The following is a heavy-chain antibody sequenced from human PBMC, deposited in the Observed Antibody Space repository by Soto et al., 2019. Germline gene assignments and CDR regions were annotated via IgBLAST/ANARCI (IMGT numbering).Heavy chain of an antibody. V-gene: IGHV1-2*02. J-gene: IGHJ4*02. CDR1: GYTFIAYY. D-gene: IGHD3-22*01. Sequence: ASVKVSCKASGYTFIAYYIHWVRQAPGQGLEWMGWINPNSGGTNYAPKFQGRVTMTTDTSTATAYMELRSLRSDDTAVYYCARDMGGYYFEPNDYWGQGTLVTVSS. CDR2: INPNSGGT. CDR3: ARDMGGYYFEPNDY.